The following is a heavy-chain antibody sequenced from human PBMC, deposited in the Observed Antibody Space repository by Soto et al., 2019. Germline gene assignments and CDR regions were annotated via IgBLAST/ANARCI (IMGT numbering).Heavy chain of an antibody. CDR1: GFSLSTTGVG. J-gene: IGHJ5*02. CDR3: AQRLRDNGLGRKRANYFDP. Sequence: QITLKESGPTLVRPTQTLTLTCTFSGFSLSTTGVGVGWIRQPPGKALEWLALIYWDDDKRYSPSLKSRLTITKDTSINEVILTMTNMVPEDTATYYCAQRLRDNGLGRKRANYFDPWGQGTLVTVSS. D-gene: IGHD3-10*01. CDR2: IYWDDDK. V-gene: IGHV2-5*02.